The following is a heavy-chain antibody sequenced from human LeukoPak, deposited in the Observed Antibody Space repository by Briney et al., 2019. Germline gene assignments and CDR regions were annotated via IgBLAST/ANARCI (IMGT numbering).Heavy chain of an antibody. CDR3: ARQASDYYYYYIDV. J-gene: IGHJ6*03. V-gene: IGHV4-39*01. Sequence: SETLSLTCTVSGTSISSSAYYWGWIRQVPGKGLEWIGSIYYSGTAYYNPSLESRVTISEDTSRSRFSLMLTSVTAADTAVYCCARQASDYYYYYIDVWGQGTTVIVAS. CDR2: IYYSGTA. CDR1: GTSISSSAYY.